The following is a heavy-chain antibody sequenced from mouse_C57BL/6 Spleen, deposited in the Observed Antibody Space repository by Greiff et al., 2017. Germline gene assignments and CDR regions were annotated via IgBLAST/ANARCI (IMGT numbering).Heavy chain of an antibody. CDR1: GYAFSSYW. CDR3: ARRYYGSRGYFDV. J-gene: IGHJ1*03. D-gene: IGHD1-1*01. V-gene: IGHV1-80*01. CDR2: IYPGDGDT. Sequence: VQLQQSGAELVKPGASVKISCKASGYAFSSYWMNWVKQRPGKGLEWIGQIYPGDGDTNYNGKFKGKATLTADKSSSTAYMQLSSLTSEDSAVYFWARRYYGSRGYFDVWGTGTTVTVSS.